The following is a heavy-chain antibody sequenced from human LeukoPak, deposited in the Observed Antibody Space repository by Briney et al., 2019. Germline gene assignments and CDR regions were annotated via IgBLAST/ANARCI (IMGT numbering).Heavy chain of an antibody. J-gene: IGHJ4*02. V-gene: IGHV3-48*02. Sequence: GGSLRLSCAASGFTFSDYSMNWVRQAPGKGLEWVSYIDGSGDTIYYADSVKGRFTISRDNAKNSLDLQTNSLRDEDTAVYYCSRRFDCWGQGTLVTVSS. CDR2: IDGSGDTI. CDR3: SRRFDC. CDR1: GFTFSDYS.